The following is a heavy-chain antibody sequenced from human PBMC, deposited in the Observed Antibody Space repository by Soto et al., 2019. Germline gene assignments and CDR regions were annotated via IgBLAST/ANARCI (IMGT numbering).Heavy chain of an antibody. CDR1: GFTFDDHG. V-gene: IGHV3-9*01. CDR2: ISWNSGSI. CDR3: VRDTSSGWHLKDH. Sequence: EVDLVESGGGLAQPGRSLRLSCVASGFTFDDHGMHWVRQIPGRGLEWVSGISWNSGSIGYAESVKCRFTIFRDNAKNSLYLEMNSLRQEDTALYYCVRDTSSGWHLKDHWGQGVQVSVSS. D-gene: IGHD3-9*01. J-gene: IGHJ4*02.